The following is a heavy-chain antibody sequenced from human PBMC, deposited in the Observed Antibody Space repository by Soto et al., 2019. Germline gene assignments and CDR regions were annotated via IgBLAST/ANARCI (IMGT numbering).Heavy chain of an antibody. J-gene: IGHJ5*02. D-gene: IGHD3-10*01. CDR1: GGSISSSSFF. V-gene: IGHV4-39*01. CDR3: ARHEGSNNWFGP. Sequence: PSETLSLTCTVSGGSISSSSFFWGWVRQPPGKGLEWIGNIYHSGGSYYSPPLKSRVSMSVDTSKNQFFLKLSSVTAADTAVYYCARHEGSNNWFGPWGQGTLVTVSS. CDR2: IYHSGGS.